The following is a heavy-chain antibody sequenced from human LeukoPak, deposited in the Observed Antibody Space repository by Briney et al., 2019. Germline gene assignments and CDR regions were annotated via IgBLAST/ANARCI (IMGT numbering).Heavy chain of an antibody. J-gene: IGHJ4*02. CDR1: GFNFNNYW. CDR2: IKQDGSET. CDR3: ARVVGFRHYYDISAFDFFDY. Sequence: GGSLRLSCVTSGFNFNNYWMIWVRQAPGKGLEWVANIKQDGSETYYVDSVKGRFTIPRDNARNSLYLQMNSLRVEDTAVYYCARVVGFRHYYDISAFDFFDYWGQGTLVTVSS. D-gene: IGHD3-22*01. V-gene: IGHV3-7*01.